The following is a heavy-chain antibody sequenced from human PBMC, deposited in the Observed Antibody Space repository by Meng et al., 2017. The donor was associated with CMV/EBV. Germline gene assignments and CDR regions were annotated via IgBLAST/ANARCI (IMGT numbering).Heavy chain of an antibody. CDR1: GFTFSSYE. CDR2: ISSSGSTI. CDR3: ARDLGYGDYVGYFDY. D-gene: IGHD4-17*01. Sequence: GGSLRLSCAASGFTFSSYEMNWVRQAPGKGLEWVSYISSSGSTIYYADSVKGRFTISRDNAKNSLYLQMNSLRAEDTAVYYCARDLGYGDYVGYFDYWGQERWSPSPQ. V-gene: IGHV3-48*03. J-gene: IGHJ4*01.